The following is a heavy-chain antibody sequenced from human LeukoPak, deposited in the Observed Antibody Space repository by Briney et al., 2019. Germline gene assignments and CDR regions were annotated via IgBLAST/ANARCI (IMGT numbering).Heavy chain of an antibody. CDR2: IIPIFGTA. J-gene: IGHJ6*02. CDR3: ARGAITIFGVVSQYYYYGMDV. CDR1: GGTFSSYA. Sequence: ASVKVSRKASGGTFSSYAISWVRQAPGQGLEWMGGIIPIFGTANYAQKFQGRVTITADESTSTAYMELSSLRSEDTAVYYCARGAITIFGVVSQYYYYGMDVWGQGTTVTVSS. V-gene: IGHV1-69*13. D-gene: IGHD3-3*01.